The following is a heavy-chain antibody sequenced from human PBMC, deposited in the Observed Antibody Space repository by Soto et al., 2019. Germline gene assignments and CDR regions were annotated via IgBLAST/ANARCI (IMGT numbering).Heavy chain of an antibody. D-gene: IGHD2-15*01. Sequence: PGGSLRLSCAASGFTFSSYSMNWVRQAPGKGLEWVSSISSSSSYIYYADSVKGRFTISRDNAKNSLYLQMNSLRAEDTAVYYCARAAVVVAPTPATNLHWFHPWGQGTLVTVSS. CDR3: ARAAVVVAPTPATNLHWFHP. J-gene: IGHJ5*02. V-gene: IGHV3-21*01. CDR1: GFTFSSYS. CDR2: ISSSSSYI.